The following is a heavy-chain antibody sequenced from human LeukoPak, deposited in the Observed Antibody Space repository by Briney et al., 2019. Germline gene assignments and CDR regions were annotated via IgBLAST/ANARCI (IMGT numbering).Heavy chain of an antibody. V-gene: IGHV3-23*01. CDR1: GFTFSSYA. J-gene: IGHJ4*02. D-gene: IGHD1-26*01. CDR3: AKDQWSFSYFDY. CDR2: ISGSGIST. Sequence: GGSLRLSCAASGFTFSSYAMSWVRQAPGKGLEWVSDISGSGISTYYADSVKGRFTISRDNAKNTLYLQMNSLRAEDTAVYYCAKDQWSFSYFDYWGQGTLVTVSS.